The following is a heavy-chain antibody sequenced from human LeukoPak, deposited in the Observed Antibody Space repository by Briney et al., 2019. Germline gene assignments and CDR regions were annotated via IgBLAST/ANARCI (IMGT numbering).Heavy chain of an antibody. CDR1: GGSISSSSYY. CDR3: ARDPNWGYFDY. D-gene: IGHD7-27*01. CDR2: IYYSGST. Sequence: SETLSLTCTVSGGSISSSSYYWGWIRQPPGKGLEWIGSIYYSGSTYYNPSLKSRVTISVDTSKNQFSLKLSSVTAADTAVYYCARDPNWGYFDYWGQGILVTVSS. V-gene: IGHV4-39*07. J-gene: IGHJ4*02.